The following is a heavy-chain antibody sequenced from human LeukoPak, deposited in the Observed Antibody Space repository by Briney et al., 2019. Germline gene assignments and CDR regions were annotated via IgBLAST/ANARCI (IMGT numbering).Heavy chain of an antibody. V-gene: IGHV4-59*01. J-gene: IGHJ5*02. CDR3: ARDAYSSSEVDWFDP. CDR2: IYYTGST. CDR1: GGSISSYY. Sequence: SETLSLTCIVSGGSISSYYWSWIRQPPGKGLEWIGYIYYTGSTYYNPSLKSRVTISVDTSKNQFSLKLSSVTAADMAVYYCARDAYSSSEVDWFDPWGQGTLVTVSS. D-gene: IGHD6-13*01.